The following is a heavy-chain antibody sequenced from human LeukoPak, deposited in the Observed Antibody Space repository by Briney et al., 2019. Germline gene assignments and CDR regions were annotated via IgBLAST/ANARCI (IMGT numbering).Heavy chain of an antibody. Sequence: RSSETLSLTCTVSGGSISSSSYYWGWIRQPPGKGLEWIGSIYYSGSTYYNPSLKSRVTIYVDTSKNQFSLKLSSVTAADTAVYYCARLRTYYYDSSGYTIDYWGQGTLVTVSS. CDR1: GGSISSSSYY. CDR3: ARLRTYYYDSSGYTIDY. CDR2: IYYSGST. D-gene: IGHD3-22*01. J-gene: IGHJ4*02. V-gene: IGHV4-39*01.